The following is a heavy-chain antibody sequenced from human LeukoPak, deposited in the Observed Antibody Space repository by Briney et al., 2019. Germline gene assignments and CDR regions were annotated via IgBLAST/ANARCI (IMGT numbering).Heavy chain of an antibody. V-gene: IGHV3-7*01. CDR1: GFTFSTYW. Sequence: GGSLRLSCAASGFTFSTYWMSWVRQTPGKGLEWVANIKEDGSRQYYVDSVKGRFTISRDNAKNPLYLQMNSLRVEDTAVYYCARDGGGYDSWGQGTLVTVSS. CDR3: ARDGGGYDS. D-gene: IGHD5-24*01. J-gene: IGHJ5*01. CDR2: IKEDGSRQ.